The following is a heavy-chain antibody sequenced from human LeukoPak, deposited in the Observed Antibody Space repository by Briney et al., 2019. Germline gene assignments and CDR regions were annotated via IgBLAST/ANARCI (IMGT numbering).Heavy chain of an antibody. CDR1: GGSISSSSYY. CDR2: IYYSGST. J-gene: IGHJ4*02. V-gene: IGHV4-39*01. Sequence: MASETLSLTCTVSGGSISSSSYYWGWIRQPPGRGLEWIGSIYYSGSTYYNPSLKSRVTISVDTSKNQFSLKLSSVTAADTAVYYCARVQTRYDSSDLYFDYWGQGTLVTVSS. CDR3: ARVQTRYDSSDLYFDY. D-gene: IGHD3-22*01.